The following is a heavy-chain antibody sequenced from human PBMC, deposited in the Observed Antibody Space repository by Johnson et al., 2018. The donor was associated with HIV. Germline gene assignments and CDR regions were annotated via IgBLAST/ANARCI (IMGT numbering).Heavy chain of an antibody. CDR2: LFSDGTT. CDR3: AKVPRGGAFDI. D-gene: IGHD1-1*01. V-gene: IGHV3-66*01. CDR1: GFTFSDYY. Sequence: VQLVESGGGLVKPGGSLRLSCAASGFTFSDYYMSWVRQAPGKGLEWVSVLFSDGTTYYADSVKGRFTISRDNSKNTLYLQMNSLRAEDTAVYYCAKVPRGGAFDIWGQGTMVTVSS. J-gene: IGHJ3*02.